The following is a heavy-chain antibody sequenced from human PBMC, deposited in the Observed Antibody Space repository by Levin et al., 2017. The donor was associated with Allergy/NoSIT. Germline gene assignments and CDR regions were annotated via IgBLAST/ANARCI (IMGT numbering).Heavy chain of an antibody. J-gene: IGHJ6*03. V-gene: IGHV5-51*01. CDR1: GYSFTSYW. CDR3: ARRGTRDYYYYMDV. CDR2: IYPGYSDT. Sequence: GGSLRLSCQGSGYSFTSYWIGWVRQMPGNGLEWMVIIYPGYSDTRYSPSFQGQVTISADQSISTAYLQGSSLKASDTAIYYCARRGTRDYYYYMDVWGKGTTVTVSS. D-gene: IGHD1-1*01.